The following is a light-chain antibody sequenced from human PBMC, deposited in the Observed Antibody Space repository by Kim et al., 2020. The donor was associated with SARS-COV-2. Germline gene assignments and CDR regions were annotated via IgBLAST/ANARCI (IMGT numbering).Light chain of an antibody. V-gene: IGKV3-20*01. CDR3: QQYCSSPLT. CDR2: GAS. CDR1: QSVSSSY. J-gene: IGKJ4*01. Sequence: EIVLTQSPGTLSLSPGERATLSCRASQSVSSSYLAWYQQKGGQAPRLLIYGASSRATGIPDRFSGTGSGTDFTLAISRLEPEDSAVYYCQQYCSSPLTFGGGTKVEI.